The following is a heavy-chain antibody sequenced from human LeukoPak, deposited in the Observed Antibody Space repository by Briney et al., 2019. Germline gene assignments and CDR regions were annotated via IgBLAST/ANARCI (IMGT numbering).Heavy chain of an antibody. CDR2: ISSIGSTI. D-gene: IGHD3-22*01. CDR3: AKAQGDYYYDSSGYYDWFDP. V-gene: IGHV3-11*04. Sequence: GWSLRLSCATSGFTFSDYYMSWIRQAPGKGLEWVSYISSIGSTIYYADSVKGRFTISIDNSKNTLYLQMNRLRAEDTAVYYCAKAQGDYYYDSSGYYDWFDPWGQGTLVTVSS. CDR1: GFTFSDYY. J-gene: IGHJ5*02.